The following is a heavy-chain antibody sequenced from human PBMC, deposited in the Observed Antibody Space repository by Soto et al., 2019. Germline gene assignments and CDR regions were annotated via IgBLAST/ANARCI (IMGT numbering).Heavy chain of an antibody. D-gene: IGHD1-1*01. CDR1: GITLSSYV. CDR3: AKAGPSWARYFDL. CDR2: ISNSGSST. Sequence: EVQLLESGGGLGQSGGSLRLSCAASGITLSSYVMSWVRQAPGKGLEWVSGISNSGSSTYYTDSVKGRFTISRDNSKNPLYLQMNSLRAEDTAVYYCAKAGPSWARYFDLWGRGTLVTVSS. J-gene: IGHJ2*01. V-gene: IGHV3-23*05.